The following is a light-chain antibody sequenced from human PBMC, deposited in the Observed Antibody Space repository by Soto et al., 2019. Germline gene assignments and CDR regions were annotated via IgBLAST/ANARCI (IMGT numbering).Light chain of an antibody. V-gene: IGKV1-12*01. CDR1: QDISNK. CDR3: QQAKSSPRT. CDR2: AAS. J-gene: IGKJ2*01. Sequence: DIQMTQSPSFVSASVGDRVTITCRASQDISNKLAWYQQKPGKAPKFLIYAASTSQSGVPSRFSGSGSGTYFPLTISSLQPDDLATYYCQQAKSSPRTFGQGTKLEIK.